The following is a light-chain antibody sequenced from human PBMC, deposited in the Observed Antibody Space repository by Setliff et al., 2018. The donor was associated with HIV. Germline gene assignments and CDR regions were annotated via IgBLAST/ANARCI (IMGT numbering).Light chain of an antibody. V-gene: IGLV2-23*02. CDR3: CSYAGSSTFPYV. J-gene: IGLJ1*01. CDR2: EVN. Sequence: QSALTQPASVSGSPGQSITISCTGTSSDVGSYNLVSWYQQHPGKAPKLVIYEVNKRPSGVSNRFSGSKSGNAASLTISGLQAEDEADYYCCSYAGSSTFPYVFGTGTKV. CDR1: SSDVGSYNL.